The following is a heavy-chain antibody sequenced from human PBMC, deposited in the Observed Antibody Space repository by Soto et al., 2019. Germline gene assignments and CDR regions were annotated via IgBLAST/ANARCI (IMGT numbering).Heavy chain of an antibody. CDR1: GASISGFN. CDR3: VRDGTKTLREWFDP. D-gene: IGHD1-1*01. J-gene: IGHJ5*02. CDR2: IYATGTT. V-gene: IGHV4-4*07. Sequence: PSQTLSLTCTVSGASISGFNWSWIRKSAGKGLEWIGRIYATGTTDYNPSLKSRVMMSVDTSKKQFSLKLRSVTAADTAVYYCVRDGTKTLREWFDPWGQGISVTVS.